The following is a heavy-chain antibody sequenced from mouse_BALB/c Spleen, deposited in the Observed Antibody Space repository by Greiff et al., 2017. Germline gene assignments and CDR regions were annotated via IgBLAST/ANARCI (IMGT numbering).Heavy chain of an antibody. CDR2: ILPGSGST. CDR3: ARWDGYYAMDH. V-gene: IGHV1-9*01. J-gene: IGHJ4*01. CDR1: GYTFSSYW. Sequence: VQLQQSGAELMKPGASVKISCKATGYTFSSYWIEWVKQRPGHGLEWIGEILPGSGSTNYNEKFKGKATFTADTSSNTAYMQLSSLTSEDSAVYYCARWDGYYAMDHWGQGTSVTVSS. D-gene: IGHD2-3*01.